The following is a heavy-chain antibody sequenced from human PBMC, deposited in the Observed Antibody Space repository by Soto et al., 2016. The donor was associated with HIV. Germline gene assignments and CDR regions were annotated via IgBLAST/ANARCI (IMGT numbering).Heavy chain of an antibody. D-gene: IGHD2-15*01. Sequence: EVQLVESGGRLVQPGGSLRLSCAASGFTFRSYWMHWVRQIPGKGLAWVSRINNDGSSSAYADSVKGRFTISRDNAKSTLYLQMRSLTAEDTGLYYCVRDLMTGFNERPTSDYWGQGTLVTVSS. CDR3: VRDLMTGFNERPTSDY. CDR2: INNDGSSS. J-gene: IGHJ4*02. CDR1: GFTFRSYW. V-gene: IGHV3-74*01.